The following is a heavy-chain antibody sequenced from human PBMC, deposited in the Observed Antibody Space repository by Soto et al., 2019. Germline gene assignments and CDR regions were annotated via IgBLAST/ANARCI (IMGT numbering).Heavy chain of an antibody. CDR3: ASQEYSSSTDASFLVNGYFDL. V-gene: IGHV4-4*02. D-gene: IGHD6-6*01. Sequence: QMQLQESGPGLVKPSGTLSLTCGVSGGSISSSKWWPWVRQPPGKGPEWIGEIYHSGSTNYNPSLTSRVTISLDKSNNQFSLTLTSVTAADMAVYYCASQEYSSSTDASFLVNGYFDLWGRGILVTVSS. J-gene: IGHJ2*01. CDR1: GGSISSSKW. CDR2: IYHSGST.